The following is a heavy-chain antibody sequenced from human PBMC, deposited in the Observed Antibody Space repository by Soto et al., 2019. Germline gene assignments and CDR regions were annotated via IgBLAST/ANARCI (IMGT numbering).Heavy chain of an antibody. D-gene: IGHD3-22*01. J-gene: IGHJ3*02. V-gene: IGHV1-8*01. Sequence: ASVKVSFKASGYTFTSYDINWVRQATGQGLEWMGWMNPNSGNTGYAQKFQGRVTMTRNTSISTAYMELSSLRSEDTAVYYCARGAYYDSSGYYYFHAFDIWGQGTMVTVSS. CDR1: GYTFTSYD. CDR2: MNPNSGNT. CDR3: ARGAYYDSSGYYYFHAFDI.